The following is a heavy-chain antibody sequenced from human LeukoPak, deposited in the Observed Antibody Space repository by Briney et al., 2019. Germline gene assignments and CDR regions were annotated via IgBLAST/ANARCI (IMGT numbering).Heavy chain of an antibody. CDR1: GFTFSSYV. D-gene: IGHD3-9*01. V-gene: IGHV3-33*06. CDR2: IWNDGTNQ. J-gene: IGHJ4*02. CDR3: AKGLYYDILTVFDY. Sequence: GRSLRLSCAASGFTFSSYVMHWVRQTPGKGLEWVAAIWNDGTNQYYGDSVKGRFTISRDNSKNTLYLQMISLRADDTAVYYCAKGLYYDILTVFDYWGQGTLVTVSS.